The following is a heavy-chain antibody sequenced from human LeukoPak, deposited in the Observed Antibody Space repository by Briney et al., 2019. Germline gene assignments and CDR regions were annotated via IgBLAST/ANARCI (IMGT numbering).Heavy chain of an antibody. J-gene: IGHJ5*02. Sequence: GASVKVSCKASGYTFTGYYMHWVRQAPGQGLEWMGWINPNSGGTNYAQKFQGRVTMTRDTSISTAYMELSKLRSDDTAVYYCARDPGLVGARETFDPWGQGTLVTVSS. D-gene: IGHD1-26*01. CDR3: ARDPGLVGARETFDP. CDR2: INPNSGGT. CDR1: GYTFTGYY. V-gene: IGHV1-2*02.